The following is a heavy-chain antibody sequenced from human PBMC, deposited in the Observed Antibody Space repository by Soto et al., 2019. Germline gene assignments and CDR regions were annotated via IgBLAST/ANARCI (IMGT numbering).Heavy chain of an antibody. D-gene: IGHD1-1*01. Sequence: QVQLQESGPGLVKPSETLSLTCSVSGDSVSSGSHYWSWIRQPPGKGLEWIAYIYYSGSTNYNPSLKRRVTISVDTSKNQFSLKLSSVTAADTAVYYCARGEGYAQPFDYWGQGTLVTVSS. CDR1: GDSVSSGSHY. V-gene: IGHV4-61*01. CDR2: IYYSGST. J-gene: IGHJ4*02. CDR3: ARGEGYAQPFDY.